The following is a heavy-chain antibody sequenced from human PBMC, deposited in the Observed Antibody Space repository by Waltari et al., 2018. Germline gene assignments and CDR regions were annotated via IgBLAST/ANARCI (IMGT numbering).Heavy chain of an antibody. J-gene: IGHJ6*03. V-gene: IGHV3-21*01. CDR3: ASHFEDYYYYMDV. CDR1: GFSFHSYT. Sequence: EVQLVESGGGLVTPGEPLRLSCVASGFSFHSYTMNWVRQAPGKGLEWVSSIGANGDYIYYADSVKGRFTTSRDNARNSLYLQMTSLRVEDTAIYFCASHFEDYYYYMDVWGKGTTVTVSS. CDR2: IGANGDYI.